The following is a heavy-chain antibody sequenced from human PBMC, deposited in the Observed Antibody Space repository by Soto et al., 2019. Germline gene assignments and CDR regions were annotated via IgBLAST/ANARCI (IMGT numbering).Heavy chain of an antibody. D-gene: IGHD5-12*01. CDR2: ISYDGSNK. CDR1: GFTFSSYA. CDR3: ARDGKGYSGYEIFDY. Sequence: GGSLRLSCAASGFTFSSYAMHWVRQAPGKGLEWVAVISYDGSNKYYADSVKGRFTISRDNSKNTLYLQMNSLRAEDTAVYYCARDGKGYSGYEIFDYWGQGTLVTVSS. V-gene: IGHV3-30-3*01. J-gene: IGHJ4*02.